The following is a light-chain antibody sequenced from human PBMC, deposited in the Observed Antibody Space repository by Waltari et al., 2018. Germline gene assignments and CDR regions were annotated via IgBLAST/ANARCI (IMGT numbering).Light chain of an antibody. CDR3: QQRRT. CDR1: QSDDNY. CDR2: GAS. V-gene: IGKV3-11*01. J-gene: IGKJ3*01. Sequence: VLKQSPATLSLSPGERATLSCRASQSDDNYLAWYQQRPGQAPRLLISGASNRATGIPTRFSGSGSGTDFTLTISSLEPEDFAVYYCQQRRTFGPGTKVDIK.